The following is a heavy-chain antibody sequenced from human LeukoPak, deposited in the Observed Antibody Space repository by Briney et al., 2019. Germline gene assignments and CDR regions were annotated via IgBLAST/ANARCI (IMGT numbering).Heavy chain of an antibody. D-gene: IGHD5-24*01. J-gene: IGHJ4*02. Sequence: SETLSLACAVYGGSFSGYYWTWIRQPPGRGLEWIGEINHSGSTNYNPSLKSRVTISVDTSKSQFSLKLNSVTAADTAMYYCARGRDPYWGQGTLVTVSS. CDR3: ARGRDPY. V-gene: IGHV4-34*01. CDR2: INHSGST. CDR1: GGSFSGYY.